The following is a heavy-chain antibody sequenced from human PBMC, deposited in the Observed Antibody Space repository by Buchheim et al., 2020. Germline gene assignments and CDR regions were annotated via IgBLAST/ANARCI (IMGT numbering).Heavy chain of an antibody. CDR2: IYYSGST. V-gene: IGHV4-59*01. CDR1: GGSISSYY. J-gene: IGHJ6*02. D-gene: IGHD6-13*01. Sequence: QVQLQESGPGLVKPSETLSLTCTVSGGSISSYYWSWIRQPPGKGLEWIGYIYYSGSTNYNPSLKSRVTISVDTSKNQFSLKLSSVTAADTAVYYCARERGPIAAAGTDYYYYYGMDVWGQGTT. CDR3: ARERGPIAAAGTDYYYYYGMDV.